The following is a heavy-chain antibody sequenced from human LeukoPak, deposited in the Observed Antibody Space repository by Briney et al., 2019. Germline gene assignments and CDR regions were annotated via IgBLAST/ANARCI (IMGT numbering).Heavy chain of an antibody. D-gene: IGHD6-13*01. CDR2: INPSGGST. J-gene: IGHJ4*02. Sequence: GASVKVSCKASGYTFTNYYVHWVRQAPGQGLEWMGIINPSGGSTSYAQKFQGRLTMTRDTSTSIVYMELSSLRSEDTAVYYCARGSLIAAAGMGPKGYWGQGTLVSVSS. CDR3: ARGSLIAAAGMGPKGY. V-gene: IGHV1-46*01. CDR1: GYTFTNYY.